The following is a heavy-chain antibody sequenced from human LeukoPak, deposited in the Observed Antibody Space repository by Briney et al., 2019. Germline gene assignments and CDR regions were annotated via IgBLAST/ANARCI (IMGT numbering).Heavy chain of an antibody. CDR2: IYYIGST. V-gene: IGHV4-31*03. D-gene: IGHD2-21*01. CDR3: ARGRVSNFDY. Sequence: TSQTLSLTCTVSGGSISSGGYYWSWIRQHPGKGLEWIGYIYYIGSTYYNPSLKSRVTISVDTSKNQFSLKLSSVTAADTAVYYCARGRVSNFDYWGQGTLVTVSS. CDR1: GGSISSGGYY. J-gene: IGHJ4*02.